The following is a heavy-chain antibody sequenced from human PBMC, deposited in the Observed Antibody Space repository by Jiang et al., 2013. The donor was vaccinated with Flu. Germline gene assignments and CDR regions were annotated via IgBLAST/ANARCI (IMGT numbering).Heavy chain of an antibody. D-gene: IGHD6-19*01. CDR2: ST. Sequence: STNYNPSLKSRVTISVDTSKNQFSLKLSSVTAADTAVYYCATLEDSSGWYGWVYGMDVWGKGTTVTVSS. CDR3: ATLEDSSGWYGWVYGMDV. V-gene: IGHV4-34*01. J-gene: IGHJ6*04.